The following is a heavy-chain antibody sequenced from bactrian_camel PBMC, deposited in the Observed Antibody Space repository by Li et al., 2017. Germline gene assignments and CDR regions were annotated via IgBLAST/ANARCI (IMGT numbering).Heavy chain of an antibody. D-gene: IGHD2*01. Sequence: WSLVLSCKVSGDDIDTACVAWFRQAPGKERERIANIATGAGRTYYADSVKGRFTISRDNAKNTVYLQMNSLKSEDTALYYCATYFWSGLNEWYYWGQGTQVTVS. V-gene: IGHV3S1*01. CDR1: GDDIDTAC. CDR3: ATYFWSGLNEWYY. CDR2: IATGAGRT. J-gene: IGHJ4*01.